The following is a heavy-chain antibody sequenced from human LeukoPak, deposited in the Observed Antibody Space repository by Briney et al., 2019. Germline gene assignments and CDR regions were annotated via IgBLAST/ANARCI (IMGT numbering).Heavy chain of an antibody. CDR1: GFTFSSYA. V-gene: IGHV3-30-3*02. CDR2: ISYDGSNK. CDR3: AKLWGGYYGSETFDY. D-gene: IGHD3-3*01. J-gene: IGHJ4*02. Sequence: GGSLRLSCAASGFTFSSYAMHWVRQAPGKGLEWVAVISYDGSNKYYADSVKGRFTISRDNSKNTLYLQMNSLRAEDTAVYYCAKLWGGYYGSETFDYWGQGTPVTVSS.